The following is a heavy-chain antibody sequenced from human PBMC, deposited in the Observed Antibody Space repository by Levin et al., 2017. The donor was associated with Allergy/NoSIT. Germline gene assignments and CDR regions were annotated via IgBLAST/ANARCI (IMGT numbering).Heavy chain of an antibody. CDR1: GYSFTTYW. Sequence: GESLKISCKASGYSFTTYWIGWVRQMPGKGLEWMGVIYPGDSDTRYSPSFQGQVTISADKSISTAYLRWSSLKASDTAIYYCARRSEYCGGDCYSPDYWGQGTLVTVSS. J-gene: IGHJ4*02. CDR3: ARRSEYCGGDCYSPDY. CDR2: IYPGDSDT. V-gene: IGHV5-51*01. D-gene: IGHD2-21*02.